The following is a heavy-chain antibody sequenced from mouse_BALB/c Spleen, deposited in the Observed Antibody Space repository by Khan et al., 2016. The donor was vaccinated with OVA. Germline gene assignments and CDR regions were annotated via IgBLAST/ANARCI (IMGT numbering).Heavy chain of an antibody. Sequence: EVQGVESGGGLVKPGGSLKLSCAASGFTFSTYAMSWVRQTPEKRLEWVATISSDGDYTYYPDNVTGRFTISRDNAKNTLYLQMSSLRSEDTAMXYCARSPYGNFAYWGQGTLVTVSA. CDR2: ISSDGDYT. CDR1: GFTFSTYA. V-gene: IGHV5-9-3*01. D-gene: IGHD2-1*01. J-gene: IGHJ3*01. CDR3: ARSPYGNFAY.